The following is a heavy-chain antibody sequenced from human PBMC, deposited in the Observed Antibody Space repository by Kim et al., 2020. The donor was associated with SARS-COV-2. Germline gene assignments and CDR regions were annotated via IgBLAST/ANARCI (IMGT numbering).Heavy chain of an antibody. J-gene: IGHJ4*02. Sequence: SETLSLTCTVSGGSISSGGYYWSWIRQHPGKGLEWIGYIYYSGSTYYNPSLKSRVTISVDTSKNQFSLKLSSVTAADTAVYYCARVYYDILTGYSNFDYWGQGTLVTVSS. CDR3: ARVYYDILTGYSNFDY. CDR2: IYYSGST. D-gene: IGHD3-9*01. V-gene: IGHV4-31*03. CDR1: GGSISSGGYY.